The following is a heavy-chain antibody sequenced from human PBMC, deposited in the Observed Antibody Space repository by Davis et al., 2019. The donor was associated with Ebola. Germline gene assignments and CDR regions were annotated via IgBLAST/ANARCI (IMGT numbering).Heavy chain of an antibody. D-gene: IGHD2/OR15-2a*01. CDR3: ARDGASGLSYYGMDV. CDR1: GYTFTSYG. CDR2: ISAYNGNT. V-gene: IGHV1-18*04. Sequence: ASVKVSCKASGYTFTSYGISWVRQAPGQGLEWMGWISAYNGNTNYAQKLQGRVTMTTDTSTSTAYMELRSLRSDDTAVYYCARDGASGLSYYGMDVWGQGTTVTVSS. J-gene: IGHJ6*02.